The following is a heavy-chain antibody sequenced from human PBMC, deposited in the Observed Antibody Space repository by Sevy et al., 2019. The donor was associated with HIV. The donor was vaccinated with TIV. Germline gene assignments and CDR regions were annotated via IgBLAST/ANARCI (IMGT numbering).Heavy chain of an antibody. CDR3: AGETKDYYDSSGYLYYFDY. V-gene: IGHV4-39*02. CDR1: GGSISSSSYY. D-gene: IGHD3-22*01. CDR2: IYYSGST. Sequence: SETLSLTCTVSGGSISSSSYYWGWIRQPPGKGLEWIGSIYYSGSTYYNPSLKSRVTISVDTSKNQLSLKLSSVTAADTAVYYCAGETKDYYDSSGYLYYFDYWGQGTLVTVSS. J-gene: IGHJ4*02.